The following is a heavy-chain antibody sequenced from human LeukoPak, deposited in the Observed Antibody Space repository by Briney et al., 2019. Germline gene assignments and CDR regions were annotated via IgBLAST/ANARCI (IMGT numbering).Heavy chain of an antibody. CDR3: GSTYDSSGTTLAAEYFQH. CDR1: GGSFSGYY. V-gene: IGHV4-34*01. Sequence: PSETLSLTCAVYGGSFSGYYWSWIRQPPGKGLEWIGEINHSGSTNYNPSLKSRVTISVDTSKNQFSLKLSSVTAADTAVYYCGSTYDSSGTTLAAEYFQHWGQGTLVTVSS. D-gene: IGHD3-22*01. J-gene: IGHJ1*01. CDR2: INHSGST.